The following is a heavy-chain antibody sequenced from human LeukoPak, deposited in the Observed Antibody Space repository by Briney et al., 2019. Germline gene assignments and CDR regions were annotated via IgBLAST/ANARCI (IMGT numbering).Heavy chain of an antibody. J-gene: IGHJ4*02. CDR1: GGSFSGYY. D-gene: IGHD3-22*01. CDR2: INHSGST. CDR3: ARNYDSGGPPGY. Sequence: SETLSLTCAVYGGSFSGYYWSWIRQPPGKGLEWIGEINHSGSTNYNPSLKSRVTISVDTSKNQFSLKLSSVTAADTAVYYCARNYDSGGPPGYWGQGTLVTVSS. V-gene: IGHV4-34*01.